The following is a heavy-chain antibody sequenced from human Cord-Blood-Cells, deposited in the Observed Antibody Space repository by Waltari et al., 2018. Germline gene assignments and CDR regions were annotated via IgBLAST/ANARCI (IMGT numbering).Heavy chain of an antibody. Sequence: QVQLVQSGAEVKKPGSSVKVSCKASGGTFSSYAISWVRQAPGQGLEWMGGIIPIFGKANYAQKFQGRVTITADESTSTAYMELSSLRSEDTAVYYCARVEGCSGGSCYYYFDYWGQGTLVTVSS. J-gene: IGHJ4*02. CDR3: ARVEGCSGGSCYYYFDY. CDR2: IIPIFGKA. D-gene: IGHD2-15*01. CDR1: GGTFSSYA. V-gene: IGHV1-69*01.